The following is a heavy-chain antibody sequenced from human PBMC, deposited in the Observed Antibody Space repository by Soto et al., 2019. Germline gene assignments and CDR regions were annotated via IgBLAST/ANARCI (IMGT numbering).Heavy chain of an antibody. J-gene: IGHJ4*02. CDR1: GFTFSSYA. CDR3: AKPQSTALVGATDY. Sequence: GGSLRLSCAASGFTFSSYAMSWVRQAPGKGLEWVAVISYDGSNKYYADSVKGRFTISRDNSKNTLYLQMNSLRAEDTAVYYCAKPQSTALVGATDYWGQGTLVTVSS. V-gene: IGHV3-30*18. D-gene: IGHD1-26*01. CDR2: ISYDGSNK.